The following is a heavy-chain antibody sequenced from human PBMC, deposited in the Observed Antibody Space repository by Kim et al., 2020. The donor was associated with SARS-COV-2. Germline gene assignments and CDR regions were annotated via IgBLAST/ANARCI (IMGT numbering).Heavy chain of an antibody. CDR3: AIVPGSRSWYFMGDY. J-gene: IGHJ4*02. Sequence: ASVKVSCKASGYTFTSYAMNWVRQAPGQGLEWMGWINTNTGNPTYAQGFTGRFVFSLDTSVSTAYLQISSLKAEDTAVYYCAIVPGSRSWYFMGDYWGQGTLFTVSS. D-gene: IGHD6-13*01. CDR1: GYTFTSYA. V-gene: IGHV7-4-1*02. CDR2: INTNTGNP.